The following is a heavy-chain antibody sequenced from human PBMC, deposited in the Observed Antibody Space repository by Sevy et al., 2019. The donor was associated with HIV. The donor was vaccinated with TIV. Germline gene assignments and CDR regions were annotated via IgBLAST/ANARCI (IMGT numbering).Heavy chain of an antibody. V-gene: IGHV3-30*18. CDR1: GFTFSSYG. CDR3: AKDGRYFDWSLYYFDY. Sequence: GGSLRLSCAASGFTFSSYGMHWVRQAPGKGLEWVAVISYDGSSKYYAVSVKGRFTISRDNSKNTLYLQMNSLRAEDTAVYYCAKDGRYFDWSLYYFDYWGQGTLVTVSS. J-gene: IGHJ4*02. CDR2: ISYDGSSK. D-gene: IGHD3-9*01.